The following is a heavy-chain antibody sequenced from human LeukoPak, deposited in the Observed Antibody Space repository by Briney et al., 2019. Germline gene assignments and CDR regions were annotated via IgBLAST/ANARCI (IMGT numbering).Heavy chain of an antibody. V-gene: IGHV3-64*01. J-gene: IGHJ4*02. D-gene: IGHD2-15*01. CDR1: GFTFSSYA. CDR2: ISSNGGST. Sequence: PGGSLRLSXAASGFTFSSYAMHWVCQTPGKGLEYVSAISSNGGSTYYANSVKGRFTISRDNSKDTLYLQMGSLRAEDMAVYYCARDPIYCSGGSCYSVVHGYFDYWGQGTLVTVSS. CDR3: ARDPIYCSGGSCYSVVHGYFDY.